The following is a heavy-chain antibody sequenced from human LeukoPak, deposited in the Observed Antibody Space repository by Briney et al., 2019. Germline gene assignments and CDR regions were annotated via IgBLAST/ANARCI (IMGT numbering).Heavy chain of an antibody. D-gene: IGHD2-2*01. V-gene: IGHV4-39*01. CDR1: AGSISSSSYS. CDR2: ISYSGST. CDR3: ARQYCTSANCDRGFFQH. Sequence: PSETLSLTCTVSAGSISSSSYSWGWIRQPTGKGLEWVGTISYSGSTHSNPSLKSRATISVDTSRNQFSLRLTSVTAADPAVYYCARQYCTSANCDRGFFQHWGQGTLVAV. J-gene: IGHJ1*01.